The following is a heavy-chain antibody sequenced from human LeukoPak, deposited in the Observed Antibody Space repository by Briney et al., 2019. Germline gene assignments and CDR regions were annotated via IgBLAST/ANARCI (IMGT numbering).Heavy chain of an antibody. CDR1: GYTFTGYY. V-gene: IGHV1-2*02. J-gene: IGHJ5*02. CDR2: INPNSGGT. D-gene: IGHD2-2*01. CDR3: ARAKGIYCSSTSCYGANWFDP. Sequence: ASVKVSCKASGYTFTGYYMHWVRQAPGQGLEWMGWINPNSGGTNYAQKFQGRVTMTRDTSISTAYMELSRLRSDDTAVYYCARAKGIYCSSTSCYGANWFDPWGQGILVTVSS.